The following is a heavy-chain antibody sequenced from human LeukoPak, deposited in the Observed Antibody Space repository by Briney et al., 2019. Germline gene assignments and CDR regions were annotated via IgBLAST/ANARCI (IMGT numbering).Heavy chain of an antibody. CDR1: GYSISSGYY. J-gene: IGHJ3*02. D-gene: IGHD3-3*01. V-gene: IGHV4-38-2*01. Sequence: SGTLSLTCAVSGYSISSGYYWGWIRQPPGKGLEWIGSIYHSGSTYYNPSLKSRVTISVDTSKNQYSLKLSSVTAADTAVYYCARRTIFGVADAFDIWGQGTMVTVSS. CDR3: ARRTIFGVADAFDI. CDR2: IYHSGST.